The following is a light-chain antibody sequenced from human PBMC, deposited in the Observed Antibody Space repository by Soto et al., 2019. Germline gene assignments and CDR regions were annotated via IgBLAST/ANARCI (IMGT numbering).Light chain of an antibody. CDR3: QQVSSYPLT. J-gene: IGKJ4*01. CDR1: QSVSSSY. CDR2: GAS. Sequence: EIVLSQSPAALSSFPGDRVTLSCRASQSVSSSYLAWYQQKPGQAPRLLIYGASSRATGIPDRFSGSGSGTDFTLTISRLEPEDFAVYYCQQVSSYPLTFGGGTKVDI. V-gene: IGKV3-20*01.